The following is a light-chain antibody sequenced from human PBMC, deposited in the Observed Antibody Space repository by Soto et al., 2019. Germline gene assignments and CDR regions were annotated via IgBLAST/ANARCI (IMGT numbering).Light chain of an antibody. Sequence: GARVTLTCRASQRIGTNLNWYQQRPGKAPKLLIYAVSSLQSGVSSRFSGSGSGTDFTLSINSLQREDFATYYCQQNYSAPPLFGQGRKADIK. CDR2: AVS. V-gene: IGKV1-39*01. J-gene: IGKJ1*01. CDR1: QRIGTN. CDR3: QQNYSAPPL.